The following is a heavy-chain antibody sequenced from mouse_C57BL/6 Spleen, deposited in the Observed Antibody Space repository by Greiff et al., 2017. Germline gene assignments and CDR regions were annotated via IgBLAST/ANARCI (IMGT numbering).Heavy chain of an antibody. CDR1: GYTFTSYD. Sequence: LVESGPELVKPGASVKLSCKASGYTFTSYDINWVKQRPGQGLEWIGWIYPRDSSTKYNAKFKGKATLTVATSSSTTYMGLHSLTSEDSAVYVCARYLLRSWYFDVWGTGTTVTVSS. CDR2: IYPRDSST. J-gene: IGHJ1*03. D-gene: IGHD5-1*01. V-gene: IGHV1-85*01. CDR3: ARYLLRSWYFDV.